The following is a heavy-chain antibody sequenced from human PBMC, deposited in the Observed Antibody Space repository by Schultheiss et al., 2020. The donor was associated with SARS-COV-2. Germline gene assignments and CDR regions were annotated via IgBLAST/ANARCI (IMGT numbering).Heavy chain of an antibody. D-gene: IGHD5-18*01. Sequence: SETLSLTCTVSGGSISSGGYSWSWIRQPPGKGLEWIGEINHSGSTNYNPSLKSRVTISVDTSKNQFSLKLSSVTAADTAVYYCARGDTAMADFDYWGQGTLVTVSS. V-gene: IGHV4-39*07. CDR2: INHSGST. J-gene: IGHJ4*02. CDR1: GGSISSGGYS. CDR3: ARGDTAMADFDY.